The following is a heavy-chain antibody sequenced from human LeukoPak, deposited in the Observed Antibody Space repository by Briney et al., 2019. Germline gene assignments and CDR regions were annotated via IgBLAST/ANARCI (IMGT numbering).Heavy chain of an antibody. CDR3: AKVRLRYFDWSTFDY. J-gene: IGHJ4*02. Sequence: PGGSLRLSCAASGFTFSGYAMHWVRQAPGKGLEWVAVISYDGSNKYYADSVKGRFTISRDNSKNTLYLQMNSLRAEDTAVYYCAKVRLRYFDWSTFDYWGQGTLVTVSS. CDR1: GFTFSGYA. D-gene: IGHD3-9*01. V-gene: IGHV3-30*04. CDR2: ISYDGSNK.